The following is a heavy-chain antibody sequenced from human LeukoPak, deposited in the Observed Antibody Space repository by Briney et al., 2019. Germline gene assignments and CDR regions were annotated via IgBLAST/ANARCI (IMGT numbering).Heavy chain of an antibody. CDR3: ARVSWFPGTSYYYMDV. Sequence: SETLSLTCTVSGDSISTSNSYWGWIRQPPGKGLEWIGSIYYSGNTYYNASLKSRVTISVDTSKNQFSLKLSSVTAADTAVYYCARVSWFPGTSYYYMDVWGKGTPVTVSS. CDR2: IYYSGNT. CDR1: GDSISTSNSY. D-gene: IGHD1-1*01. J-gene: IGHJ6*03. V-gene: IGHV4-39*07.